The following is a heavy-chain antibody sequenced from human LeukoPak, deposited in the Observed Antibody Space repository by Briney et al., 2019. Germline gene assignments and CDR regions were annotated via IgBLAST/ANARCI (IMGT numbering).Heavy chain of an antibody. V-gene: IGHV3-23*01. CDR1: GFTFSSYA. CDR2: ISGSGGST. D-gene: IGHD5-24*01. J-gene: IGHJ5*02. CDR3: AKDARRDGYSYDH. Sequence: PGGSLTLSCAVSGFTFSSYAMNWLRQAPGKGLEWVSGISGSGGSTNYADSVEGRFNISRDNSNNTLYLQMNSLRAEDTAVYYCAKDARRDGYSYDHWGQGTLVTVSS.